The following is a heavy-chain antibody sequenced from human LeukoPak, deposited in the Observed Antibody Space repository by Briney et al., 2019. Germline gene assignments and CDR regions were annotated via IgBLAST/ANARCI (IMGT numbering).Heavy chain of an antibody. J-gene: IGHJ3*02. CDR2: IYSGGST. D-gene: IGHD3-16*01. CDR3: ARGDFGPDAFDI. V-gene: IGHV3-53*01. Sequence: VGQSLRKGLDWVSVIYSGGSTYYADSVKGRFTISRDNSKNTLYLQMNSLRAEDTAVYYRARGDFGPDAFDIWGQRTMVTVSS.